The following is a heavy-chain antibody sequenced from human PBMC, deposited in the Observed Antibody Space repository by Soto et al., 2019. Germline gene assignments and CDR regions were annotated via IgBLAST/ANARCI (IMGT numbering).Heavy chain of an antibody. V-gene: IGHV1-3*01. D-gene: IGHD3-22*01. Sequence: GASVKVSCKASGYTFTSYAMNWVRQAPGQRLEWMGWINAGNGSTYYADSVKGRFTISRDNSKNTLYLQMNSLRAEDTAVYYRARDRVESGYPEYFQHWGQGTLVTVSS. CDR1: GYTFTSYA. CDR2: INAGNGST. CDR3: ARDRVESGYPEYFQH. J-gene: IGHJ1*01.